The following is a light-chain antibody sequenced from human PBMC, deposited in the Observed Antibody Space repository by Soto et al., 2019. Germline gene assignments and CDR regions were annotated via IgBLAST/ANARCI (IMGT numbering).Light chain of an antibody. J-gene: IGLJ1*01. Sequence: QSALTQPASVSGSPGQSITISCTGTSSDIGYYNYVSWYQQYPGKAPKLIIYEVSNRPSGVSNRFSGSKSANTASLTSSGRQAEDEADYHCSSYKTGSTVVFGTGTKVTVL. V-gene: IGLV2-14*01. CDR1: SSDIGYYNY. CDR2: EVS. CDR3: SSYKTGSTVV.